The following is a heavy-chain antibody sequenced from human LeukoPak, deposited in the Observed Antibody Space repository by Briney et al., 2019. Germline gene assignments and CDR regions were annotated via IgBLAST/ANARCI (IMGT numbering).Heavy chain of an antibody. D-gene: IGHD3-9*01. CDR1: GGSISSYY. CDR2: IYYSGST. V-gene: IGHV4-59*01. CDR3: ASGQDYDILTGYYPTFEN. Sequence: SETLSLTCTVSGGSISSYYWSWIRQPPGKGLEWIGYIYYSGSTNYNPSLKSRVTISVDTSKNQISLKLSSVTAADTAVYYCASGQDYDILTGYYPTFENWGQGTLVTVSS. J-gene: IGHJ4*02.